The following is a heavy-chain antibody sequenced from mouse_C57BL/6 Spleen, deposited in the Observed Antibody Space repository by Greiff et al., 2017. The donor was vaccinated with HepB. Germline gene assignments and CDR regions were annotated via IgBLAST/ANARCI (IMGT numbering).Heavy chain of an antibody. J-gene: IGHJ3*01. CDR3: AIYYDSFFAY. V-gene: IGHV1-50*01. Sequence: QVQLQQPGAELVKPGASVKLSCKASGYTFTSYWMQWVKQRPGQGLEWIGEIDPSDSYTNYNQKFKGKATLTVDTSSSTAYMQLSSLTSEDSAVYYCAIYYDSFFAYWGQGTLVTVSA. CDR1: GYTFTSYW. CDR2: IDPSDSYT. D-gene: IGHD2-4*01.